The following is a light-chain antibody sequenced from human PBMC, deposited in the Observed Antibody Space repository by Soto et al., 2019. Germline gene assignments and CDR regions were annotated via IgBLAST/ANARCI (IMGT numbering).Light chain of an antibody. CDR3: QSYDSSLSASV. CDR2: GNH. Sequence: QSVLTQPPSVSGAPGQMGTRSCTGSGSNIGATYDVHWYQHLPGAAPKLLIYGNHNRPSGVPDRFSGSRSGNSGALVIAGLQAEDEADYYCQSYDSSLSASVFGGGTKLPVL. J-gene: IGLJ2*01. V-gene: IGLV1-40*01. CDR1: GSNIGATYD.